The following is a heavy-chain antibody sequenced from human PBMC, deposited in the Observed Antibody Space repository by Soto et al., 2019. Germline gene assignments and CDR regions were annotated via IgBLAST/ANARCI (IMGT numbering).Heavy chain of an antibody. CDR2: INSDGSST. CDR1: GFTFSSYW. V-gene: IGHV3-74*01. D-gene: IGHD1-26*01. J-gene: IGHJ2*01. Sequence: EVQLVESGGGLVQPGGSLRLSCAASGFTFSSYWMHWVRQAPGKGLVWVSRINSDGSSTSYADSVKGRFTISRDNAKNSEYRPLTSISAEDTDVYYCARGGSLNWYFDLWGSGTLVTVSS. CDR3: ARGGSLNWYFDL.